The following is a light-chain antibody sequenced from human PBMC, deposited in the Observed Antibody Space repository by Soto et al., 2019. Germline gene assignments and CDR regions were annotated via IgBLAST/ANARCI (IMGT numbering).Light chain of an antibody. CDR1: SSNIGSNT. CDR3: AAWDDSMNGYV. CDR2: SNN. V-gene: IGLV1-44*01. J-gene: IGLJ1*01. Sequence: QSVLTQPPSASGTPGQRVTISCSGSSSNIGSNTVNWYQQLPGTAPKLLSYSNNQRPSGVPDRFSGSKSGTSASLAISGLQSEDEADYYCAAWDDSMNGYVFGNGTKVTVL.